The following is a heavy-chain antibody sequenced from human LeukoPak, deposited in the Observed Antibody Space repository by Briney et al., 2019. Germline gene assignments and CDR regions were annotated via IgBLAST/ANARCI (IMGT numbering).Heavy chain of an antibody. Sequence: SETLSLTCTVSGGSISSSSYYWGWIRQPPGKGLEWIGSIYYSGSIYYNPSLKSRVTISVDTSKNQFSLKLSSVTAADTAVYYCAREGDVLRYFDWLLSDAFDIWGQGTMVTVSS. V-gene: IGHV4-39*07. J-gene: IGHJ3*02. CDR1: GGSISSSSYY. D-gene: IGHD3-9*01. CDR2: IYYSGSI. CDR3: AREGDVLRYFDWLLSDAFDI.